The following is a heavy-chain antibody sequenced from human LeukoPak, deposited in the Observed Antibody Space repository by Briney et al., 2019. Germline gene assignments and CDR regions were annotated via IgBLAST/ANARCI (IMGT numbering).Heavy chain of an antibody. Sequence: HPGGSLRLSCAASGFTFSSYWMSWVRQAPGKGLEWVANIKQDGSEKYYVDSVKGRFTISSDNAKNSLYLQMNSLRAEDTAVYYCARDLLLPGFCSGGSCYRALGYWGQGTLVTVSS. D-gene: IGHD2-15*01. CDR2: IKQDGSEK. J-gene: IGHJ4*02. CDR3: ARDLLLPGFCSGGSCYRALGY. V-gene: IGHV3-7*01. CDR1: GFTFSSYW.